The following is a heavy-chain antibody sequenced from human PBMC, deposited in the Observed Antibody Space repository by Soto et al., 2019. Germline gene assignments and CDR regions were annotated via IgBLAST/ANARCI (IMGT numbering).Heavy chain of an antibody. CDR2: ISSSSSTI. V-gene: IGHV3-48*01. CDR3: ARSYASGRYYYYGMDV. J-gene: IGHJ6*02. Sequence: EVQLVESGGGLVQPGGSLRLSCAASGFTFSTYSMNWVRQAPGKGLEWVSYISSSSSTIYYADSVKGRFTISRDNAKNXLYLQMNNLRAEDTAVYYCARSYASGRYYYYGMDVWGQGTTVTVSS. CDR1: GFTFSTYS. D-gene: IGHD3-10*01.